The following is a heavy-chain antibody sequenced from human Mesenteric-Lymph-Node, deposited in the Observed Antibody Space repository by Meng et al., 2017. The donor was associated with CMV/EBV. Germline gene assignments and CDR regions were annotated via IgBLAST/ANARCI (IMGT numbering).Heavy chain of an antibody. CDR3: ARGYCSSTSCYTNYYYYGMDV. J-gene: IGHJ6*02. Sequence: SVKVSCKASGGTFSSYAISWVRQAPGQGLEWMGGIIPIFGTANYAQKFQGRVTITTDESTSTAYMELSSLRSEDTAVYHCARGYCSSTSCYTNYYYYGMDVWGQGTTVTVSS. CDR1: GGTFSSYA. D-gene: IGHD2-2*02. V-gene: IGHV1-69*05. CDR2: IIPIFGTA.